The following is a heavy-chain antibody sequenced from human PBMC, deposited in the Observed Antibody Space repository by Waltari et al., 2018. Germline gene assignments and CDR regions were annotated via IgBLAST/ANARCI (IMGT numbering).Heavy chain of an antibody. Sequence: EVQLVESGGGLVQPGGSLKLSCAASGFTLSASAGHWVRQASGKGLEWVGLIRSRAGDYATTYTVSVRGRFTISRDDSKNTAYLQLNSLKTEDTAVYYCSVGATAPWGQGTLVTVSS. CDR1: GFTLSASA. V-gene: IGHV3-73*01. J-gene: IGHJ4*02. CDR3: SVGATAP. CDR2: IRSRAGDYAT. D-gene: IGHD1-26*01.